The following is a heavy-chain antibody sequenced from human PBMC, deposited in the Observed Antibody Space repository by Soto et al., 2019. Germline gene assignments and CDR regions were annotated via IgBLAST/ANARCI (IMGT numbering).Heavy chain of an antibody. Sequence: HPGGSLRLSCAASGFTFSSYAMSWVRQAPGKGLEWVSAISGSGGSTYYADSVKGRFTISRDNSKNTLYLQMNSLRAEGTAVYYCARPNSGSNPNAPFDYWGQGTLVTVSS. V-gene: IGHV3-23*01. D-gene: IGHD3-10*01. CDR3: ARPNSGSNPNAPFDY. CDR2: ISGSGGST. J-gene: IGHJ4*02. CDR1: GFTFSSYA.